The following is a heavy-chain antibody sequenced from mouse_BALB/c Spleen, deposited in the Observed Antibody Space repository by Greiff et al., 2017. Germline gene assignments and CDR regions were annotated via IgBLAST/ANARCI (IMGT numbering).Heavy chain of an antibody. CDR2: IYPGSGST. CDR1: GYNFTSYW. Sequence: QVHVKQPGAELVKPGTSVKLSCKASGYNFTSYWINWVKLRPGQGLEWIGDIYPGSGSTNYNEKFKSKATLTVDTSSSTAYMQLSSLASEDSALYYCARGWLLRNWYFDVWGAGTTVTVTS. V-gene: IGHV1-55*01. J-gene: IGHJ1*01. CDR3: ARGWLLRNWYFDV. D-gene: IGHD2-3*01.